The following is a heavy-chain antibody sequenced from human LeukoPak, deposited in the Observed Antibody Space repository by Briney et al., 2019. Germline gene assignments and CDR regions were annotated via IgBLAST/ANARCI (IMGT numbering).Heavy chain of an antibody. CDR3: ARGAGTMVRGVDTYFDY. CDR2: INPNSGGT. CDR1: GYTFTGYY. J-gene: IGHJ4*02. D-gene: IGHD3-10*01. Sequence: GASVKVSCKASGYTFTGYYMHWVRQAPGQGLEWMGWINPNSGGTNYAQKFQGRVTMTRDTSISTAYMELSSLRSEDTAVYYCARGAGTMVRGVDTYFDYWGQGTLVTVSS. V-gene: IGHV1-2*02.